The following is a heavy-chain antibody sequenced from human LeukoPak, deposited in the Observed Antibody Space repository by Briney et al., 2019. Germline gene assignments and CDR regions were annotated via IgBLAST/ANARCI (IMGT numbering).Heavy chain of an antibody. Sequence: GGSLRLSCAASGFTFSRYDLSWVRQAPGKGLECVSTISRGVGTTYYADSVKGRFTISRDNSKNTLYLQMNNLRADDTAVYYCARFTNYYGSGRHFDYWGQGTLVTVSS. CDR3: ARFTNYYGSGRHFDY. CDR2: ISRGVGTT. V-gene: IGHV3-23*01. J-gene: IGHJ4*02. CDR1: GFTFSRYD. D-gene: IGHD3-10*01.